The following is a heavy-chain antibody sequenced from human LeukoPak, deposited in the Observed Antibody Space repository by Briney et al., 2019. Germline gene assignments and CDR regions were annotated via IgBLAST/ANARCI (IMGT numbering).Heavy chain of an antibody. CDR2: IYYSGST. CDR1: GASISSYY. D-gene: IGHD3-10*01. CDR3: ARLYYYGSGSYYYYYGMDV. V-gene: IGHV4-59*01. Sequence: SETLSLTCTVSGASISSYYWSWIRQPPGKGLEWLGYIYYSGSTNYNPSLKSRVTISVDTSKNQFSLKLSSVTAADTAVYYCARLYYYGSGSYYYYYGMDVWGQGTTVTVSS. J-gene: IGHJ6*02.